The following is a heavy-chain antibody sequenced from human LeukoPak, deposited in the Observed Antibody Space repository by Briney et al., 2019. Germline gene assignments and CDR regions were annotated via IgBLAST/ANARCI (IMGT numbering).Heavy chain of an antibody. CDR3: ARQRTDEGSGSLDY. V-gene: IGHV4-59*08. D-gene: IGHD3-22*01. CDR1: GGSISSYY. Sequence: SETLSLTCTVSGGSISSYYWSWIRQPPGKGLEWIGYMYYSGSTNYNPSLTSRVTISVDTSKNQFSLTLSSVTAADTAVYFCARQRTDEGSGSLDYWGQGTLVTVSS. J-gene: IGHJ4*02. CDR2: MYYSGST.